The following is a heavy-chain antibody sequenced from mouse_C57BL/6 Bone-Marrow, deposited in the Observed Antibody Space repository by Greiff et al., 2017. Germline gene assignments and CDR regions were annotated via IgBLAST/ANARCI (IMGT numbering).Heavy chain of an antibody. CDR3: ARWDYYGGFDY. CDR1: VYTFTSYW. J-gene: IGHJ2*01. Sequence: VMLVESGAVLAKPGASVKLSCKASVYTFTSYWMHWVQQRPGQGLEWIGYINPSSGYTKYNQTFKDKATLTADKSSSTAYMQLSSLTYEDSAVYYCARWDYYGGFDYWGQGTTLTVAS. CDR2: INPSSGYT. D-gene: IGHD1-1*01. V-gene: IGHV1-7*01.